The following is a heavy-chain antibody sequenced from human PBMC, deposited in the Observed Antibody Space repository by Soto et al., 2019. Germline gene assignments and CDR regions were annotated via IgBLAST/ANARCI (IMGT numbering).Heavy chain of an antibody. D-gene: IGHD2-2*01. CDR1: GFTFSSNA. Sequence: EVQLLESGGGLVQPGGSLRLSCAASGFTFSSNAMSWVRQAPGKGLEWVSAISGSGGSTYYADSVKGRFTISRDNSKNTLYLQMNSLRAEDTAVYYCAKDLKYQLLFSDYFDYWGQGTLVTVSS. CDR3: AKDLKYQLLFSDYFDY. V-gene: IGHV3-23*01. CDR2: ISGSGGST. J-gene: IGHJ4*02.